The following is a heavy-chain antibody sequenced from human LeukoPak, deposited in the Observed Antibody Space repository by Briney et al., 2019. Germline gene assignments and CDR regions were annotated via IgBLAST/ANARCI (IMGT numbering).Heavy chain of an antibody. CDR2: IYPGDANT. CDR1: GSSFKNNW. Sequence: GEPLNISGKGSGSSFKNNWFAWVGKMPGKGLKWIEIIYPGDANTSYNTSLQGQVTISAAKSISTAYLKWSALKATASLKFTCARQGFVASYGVDVWGQGTTVTVSS. J-gene: IGHJ6*01. V-gene: IGHV5-51*01. CDR3: ARQGFVASYGVDV.